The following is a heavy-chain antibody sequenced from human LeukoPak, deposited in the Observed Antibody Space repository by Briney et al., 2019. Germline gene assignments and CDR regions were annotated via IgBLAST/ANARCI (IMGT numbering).Heavy chain of an antibody. CDR2: IYYSGST. CDR1: GGSISSSSYY. CDR3: ARVDCSSTSCYSPPYYYYMDV. V-gene: IGHV4-39*07. J-gene: IGHJ6*03. Sequence: KPSETLSLTCTVSGGSISSSSYYWGWIRQPPGKGLEWIGSIYYSGSTYYNPSLKSRVTISVDTSKNQFSLKLSSVTAADTAVYYCARVDCSSTSCYSPPYYYYMDVWGKGATVTVSS. D-gene: IGHD2-2*02.